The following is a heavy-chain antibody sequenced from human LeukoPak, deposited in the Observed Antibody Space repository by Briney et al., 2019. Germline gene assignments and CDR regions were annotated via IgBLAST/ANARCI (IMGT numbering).Heavy chain of an antibody. CDR2: IWYDGSEK. CDR3: ASRGYLNY. V-gene: IGHV3-33*03. D-gene: IGHD3-22*01. Sequence: GSSLRLSCAASGFAFSDYGMHWVRQAPGKGLEWVAVIWYDGSEKYYTDSVRGRFAISRDNSKNILYLQMNSLRAEDTGVYYCASRGYLNYWGQGTQVTVSS. J-gene: IGHJ4*02. CDR1: GFAFSDYG.